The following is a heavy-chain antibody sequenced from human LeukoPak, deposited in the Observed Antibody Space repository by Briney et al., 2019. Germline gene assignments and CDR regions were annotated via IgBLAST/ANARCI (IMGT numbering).Heavy chain of an antibody. V-gene: IGHV4-39*07. CDR3: ARATKTRNLFYGDDGGWFDP. CDR2: IYHSGST. CDR1: GGSISSSSYY. D-gene: IGHD4-17*01. J-gene: IGHJ5*02. Sequence: SETLSLTCTVSGGSISSSSYYWGWIRQPPGKGLEWIGSIYHSGSTYYNPSLKSRVTISVDTSKNQFSLKLSSVTAADTAVYYCARATKTRNLFYGDDGGWFDPWGQGTLVTVSS.